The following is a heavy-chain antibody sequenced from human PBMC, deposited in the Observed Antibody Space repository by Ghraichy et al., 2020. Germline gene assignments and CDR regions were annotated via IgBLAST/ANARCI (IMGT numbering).Heavy chain of an antibody. J-gene: IGHJ4*02. Sequence: ASVKVSCKASGYTFTNYPIHWVRQAPGQRLEWMGWINADNGKTKYSQKFRDRASLTGDTSASTAYMELSSLTSEDTAVYYCARDGTIPADYWGQGTLVTVSS. CDR2: INADNGKT. CDR3: ARDGTIPADY. D-gene: IGHD4/OR15-4a*01. CDR1: GYTFTNYP. V-gene: IGHV1-3*01.